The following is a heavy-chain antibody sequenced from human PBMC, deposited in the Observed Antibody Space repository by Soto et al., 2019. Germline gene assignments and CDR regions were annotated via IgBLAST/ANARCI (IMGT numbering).Heavy chain of an antibody. J-gene: IGHJ4*02. Sequence: ASVKVSCKASGYTFTSYGISWVRQAPGQGLEWMGWISAYNGNTNYAQKLQGSVTMTTDTSTSTAYMELRSLRSDDTAVYYCARDFNDSSGYYYVWFDYWGQGTLVTVSS. CDR2: ISAYNGNT. CDR3: ARDFNDSSGYYYVWFDY. D-gene: IGHD3-22*01. CDR1: GYTFTSYG. V-gene: IGHV1-18*04.